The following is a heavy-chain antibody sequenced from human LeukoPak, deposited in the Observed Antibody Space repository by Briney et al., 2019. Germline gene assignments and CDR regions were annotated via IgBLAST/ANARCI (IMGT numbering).Heavy chain of an antibody. Sequence: SETLSLTCTVSDVSLSTGYYYWNWIRQPPGKGLKWIGYISYSGSTYYNPSLKSRVAISVDTSKNQFSLKLTFLTAADTAVYYCARESYSRYYYFDYWGQGTLVTVSS. V-gene: IGHV4-30-4*01. CDR1: DVSLSTGYYY. D-gene: IGHD6-13*01. CDR3: ARESYSRYYYFDY. J-gene: IGHJ4*02. CDR2: ISYSGST.